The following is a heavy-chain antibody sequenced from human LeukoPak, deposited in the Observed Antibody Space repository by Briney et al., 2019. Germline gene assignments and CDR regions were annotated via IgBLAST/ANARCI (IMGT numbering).Heavy chain of an antibody. D-gene: IGHD1-26*01. Sequence: PGGSLRLSCAASGFTVSSNYMSWVRQAPGKGLEWVSVIYAGGSTHYADSVKGRFTISRDNSKNTLYLQMNSLTAEDTAVYYCAKWGATTEGYFDYWGQGTLVTVSS. CDR1: GFTVSSNY. CDR3: AKWGATTEGYFDY. CDR2: IYAGGST. V-gene: IGHV3-66*01. J-gene: IGHJ4*02.